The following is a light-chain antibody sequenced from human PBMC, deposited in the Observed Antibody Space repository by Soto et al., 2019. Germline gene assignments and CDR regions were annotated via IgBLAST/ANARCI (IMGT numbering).Light chain of an antibody. CDR3: QQAKSFPIT. CDR1: QAIGNW. CDR2: SAS. V-gene: IGKV1-12*01. Sequence: DIPVTQSPPSMAASVGDRVTITCRASQAIGNWMTWYQQKPGKAPKLLIYSASTLVRGVPSRFSGSGSGTEFTLTISGLQPEDSLTYYCQQAKSFPITFGQGTRLDMK. J-gene: IGKJ5*01.